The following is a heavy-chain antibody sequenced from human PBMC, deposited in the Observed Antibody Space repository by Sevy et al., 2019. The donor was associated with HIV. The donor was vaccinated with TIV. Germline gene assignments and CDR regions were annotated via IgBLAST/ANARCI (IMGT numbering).Heavy chain of an antibody. J-gene: IGHJ4*02. V-gene: IGHV1-69*13. CDR1: GGTFSSYA. CDR3: AREADRGYFDY. Sequence: ASVKVSCKASGGTFSSYAISWVRQAPGQGLEWMGGIIPIFGTANYAQTFQGRVTITADESTSTAYMELSSLRSEDTAVYYCAREADRGYFDYWGQGTLVTVSS. D-gene: IGHD3-10*01. CDR2: IIPIFGTA.